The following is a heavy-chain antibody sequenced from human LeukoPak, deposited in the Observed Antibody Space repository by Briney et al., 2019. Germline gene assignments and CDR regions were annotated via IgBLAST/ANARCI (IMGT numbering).Heavy chain of an antibody. D-gene: IGHD3-10*01. V-gene: IGHV4-59*01. CDR1: GGSIRSYY. J-gene: IGHJ4*02. Sequence: SETLSLTCTVSGGSIRSYYWSWIRQPPGKGLEWIGYIHYSGSTSCNPSLKSRVTITVDTSKNQFSLKLSSVTAADTAVYYCARYGSGTYSLDYWGRGTLVTVSS. CDR2: IHYSGST. CDR3: ARYGSGTYSLDY.